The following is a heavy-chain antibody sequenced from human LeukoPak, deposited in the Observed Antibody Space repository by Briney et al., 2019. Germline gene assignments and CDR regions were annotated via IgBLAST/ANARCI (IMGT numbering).Heavy chain of an antibody. V-gene: IGHV1-69*06. CDR1: GGTFSSYA. J-gene: IGHJ4*02. CDR2: IIPLFGTA. CDR3: ARDMGIAVAGVLYYFDY. D-gene: IGHD6-19*01. Sequence: SVTVSFKASGGTFSSYAISWVRPAPGQGLEWMGRIIPLFGTASYAQKFQGRVMSTANKSTRTAYMELSSLRSEDTAVYYCARDMGIAVAGVLYYFDYWCQGTLVTVTS.